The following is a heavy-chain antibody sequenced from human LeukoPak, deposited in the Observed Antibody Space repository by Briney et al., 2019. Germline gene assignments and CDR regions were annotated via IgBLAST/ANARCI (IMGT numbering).Heavy chain of an antibody. V-gene: IGHV3-66*04. Sequence: GGSLRLSCAASGSTVSSNYMSWVRQAPGKGLEWVSVIYSGGSTYYADSVKGRFTISRDNSKNTLYLQMNSLRAEDTAVYYCARHRGVITRDYFDYWGQGTLVTVSS. CDR1: GSTVSSNY. D-gene: IGHD3-10*01. CDR2: IYSGGST. J-gene: IGHJ4*02. CDR3: ARHRGVITRDYFDY.